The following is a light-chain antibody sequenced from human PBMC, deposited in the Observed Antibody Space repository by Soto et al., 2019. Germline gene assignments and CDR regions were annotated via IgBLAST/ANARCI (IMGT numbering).Light chain of an antibody. CDR3: QQSYSTPPT. CDR2: AAS. J-gene: IGKJ1*01. CDR1: QSISRY. V-gene: IGKV1-39*01. Sequence: DIQMTQSPSSLSASVGDRVTITCRARQSISRYLNWYQQQPGKAPKLLIYAASSLQSGVPSRFSGSGSGTDFTLTISSLQPEDFATYFCQQSYSTPPTFGQGTKVEIK.